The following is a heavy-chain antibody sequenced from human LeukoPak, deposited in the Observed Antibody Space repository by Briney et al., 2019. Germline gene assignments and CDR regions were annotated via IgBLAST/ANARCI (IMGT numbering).Heavy chain of an antibody. Sequence: SSETLSLTCTVSGGYITNPYWGWFRQPPGTGLEWIGFIHYSGRTDCNPSLESRVTISADTSKKQISLNLSSVTAADTAVYYCARGSGWLTGDWGQGTLVTVSS. J-gene: IGHJ4*02. CDR1: GGYITNPY. CDR2: IHYSGRT. CDR3: ARGSGWLTGD. V-gene: IGHV4-59*11. D-gene: IGHD5-24*01.